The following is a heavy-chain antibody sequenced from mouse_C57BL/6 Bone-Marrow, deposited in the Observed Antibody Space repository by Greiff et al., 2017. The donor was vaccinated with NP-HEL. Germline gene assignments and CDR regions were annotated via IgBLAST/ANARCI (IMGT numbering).Heavy chain of an antibody. V-gene: IGHV1-52*01. J-gene: IGHJ1*03. CDR2: IDPSDSET. CDR1: GYTFTSYW. CDR3: ARNVPVVATDFDV. D-gene: IGHD1-1*01. Sequence: VQLQQPGAELVRPGSSVKLSCKASGYTFTSYWMHWVKQRPIQGLEWIGNIDPSDSETHYNQKFKDKATLTVDKSSSTAYMQLSSLTSEDSAVYYCARNVPVVATDFDVWGTGTTVTVSS.